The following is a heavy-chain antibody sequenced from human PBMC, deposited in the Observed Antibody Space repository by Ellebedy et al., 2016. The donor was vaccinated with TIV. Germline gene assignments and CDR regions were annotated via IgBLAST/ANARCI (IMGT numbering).Heavy chain of an antibody. CDR3: ARGRYTSGWYPDYFDY. CDR1: GFTFSSYW. Sequence: PGGSLRLSCAASGFTFSSYWMSWVRLAPGKGLEWVANMKEDGSDTYYVDSVKGRFTISRDSAENSLYLQMNSMRAEDTAVYYCARGRYTSGWYPDYFDYWGQGTLVTVSS. CDR2: MKEDGSDT. D-gene: IGHD6-19*01. V-gene: IGHV3-7*03. J-gene: IGHJ4*02.